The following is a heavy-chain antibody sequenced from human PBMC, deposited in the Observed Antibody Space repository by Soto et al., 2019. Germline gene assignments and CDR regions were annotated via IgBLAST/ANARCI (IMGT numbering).Heavy chain of an antibody. CDR1: GYISIKYC. D-gene: IGHD3-16*01. Sequence: ASVKVSCKASGYISIKYCMYWVRQAPGQGLEWMGRINPSGDDITYAQKFQGRVTMTRDTSTSTVYMELSSLRSEDTAVYYCVSDGTATYTGFAYWAQGTPVPGSS. V-gene: IGHV1-46*01. CDR3: VSDGTATYTGFAY. CDR2: INPSGDDI. J-gene: IGHJ4*02.